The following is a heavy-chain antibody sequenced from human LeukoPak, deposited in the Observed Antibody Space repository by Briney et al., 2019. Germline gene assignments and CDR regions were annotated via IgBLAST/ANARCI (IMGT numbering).Heavy chain of an antibody. D-gene: IGHD3-3*01. V-gene: IGHV4-59*01. CDR2: LYYSGNT. CDR1: GGSISSYY. J-gene: IGHJ3*02. CDR3: ARALVGDGYYPDAFDI. Sequence: SETLSLTCTVSGGSISSYYWTWIGQPPGKGLEWIGYLYYSGNTNYNPSLKSRVTISVDTSKNQFSLKLNSVTAADTAVYYCARALVGDGYYPDAFDIWGQGTMVTVSS.